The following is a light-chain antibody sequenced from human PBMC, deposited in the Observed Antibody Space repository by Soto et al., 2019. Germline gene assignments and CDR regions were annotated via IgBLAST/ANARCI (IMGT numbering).Light chain of an antibody. CDR1: SSNIGAGYD. CDR2: GNS. J-gene: IGLJ1*01. CDR3: QSYDSSLSGYV. Sequence: QSVLTQPPSVSGAPGQRVTISCTGSSSNIGAGYDVHWYQQLPGTAPKLLIYGNSNRPSGVPDRFSGSKSGTSASLAITGLQAEDXADXYCQSYDSSLSGYVFGTGTKVTVL. V-gene: IGLV1-40*01.